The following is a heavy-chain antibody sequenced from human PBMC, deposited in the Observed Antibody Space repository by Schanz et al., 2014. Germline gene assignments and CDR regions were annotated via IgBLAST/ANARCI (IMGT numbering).Heavy chain of an antibody. Sequence: EVHLVESGGGLVQPGGSLKLSCAASGLIFSNYVMSWVRQAPGKGLEWVSCISSGGGSTYYADSVKGRFTISRDNSKNTLYLQMNSLRAEDTAVYYCAKGRFGELSAFDIWGQGTMVTVSS. D-gene: IGHD3-10*01. CDR2: ISSGGGST. CDR3: AKGRFGELSAFDI. J-gene: IGHJ3*02. V-gene: IGHV3-23*04. CDR1: GLIFSNYV.